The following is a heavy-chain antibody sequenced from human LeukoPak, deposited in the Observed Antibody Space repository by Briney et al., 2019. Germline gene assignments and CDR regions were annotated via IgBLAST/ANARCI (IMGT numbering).Heavy chain of an antibody. CDR2: IYPGDSDT. V-gene: IGHV5-51*01. D-gene: IGHD6-19*01. Sequence: GESLKISCKASGYSFTTYWIGWVRQMPGRGLEWMGIIYPGDSDTRYSPAFQGQVTISADKSISTTYVHWTSLKASDTARYYCARLSAVTGAFDFWGQGTLVTVSS. CDR3: ARLSAVTGAFDF. CDR1: GYSFTTYW. J-gene: IGHJ4*02.